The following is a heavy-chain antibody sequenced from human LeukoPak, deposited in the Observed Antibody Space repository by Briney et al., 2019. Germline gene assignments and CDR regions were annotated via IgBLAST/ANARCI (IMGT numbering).Heavy chain of an antibody. D-gene: IGHD3-3*01. CDR3: ARVVTIFGVVITSFDY. CDR1: GYTFTSYG. Sequence: ASVKVSCKASGYTFTSYGISWVRQAPGQGLEWMGWISAYNGNTNYAQKLQGRVTMTIDTSTSTAYMELRSLRSDDTAVYYCARVVTIFGVVITSFDYWGQGTLVTVSS. CDR2: ISAYNGNT. V-gene: IGHV1-18*01. J-gene: IGHJ4*02.